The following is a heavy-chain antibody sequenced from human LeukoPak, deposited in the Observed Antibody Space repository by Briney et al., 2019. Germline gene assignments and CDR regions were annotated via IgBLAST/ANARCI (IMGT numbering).Heavy chain of an antibody. J-gene: IGHJ4*02. CDR2: IYYSGST. CDR1: GGSISSSSYY. Sequence: SETLSLTCTVSGGSISSSSYYWGWIRQPPGKGLEWIGYIYYSGSTSYNPSLKSRVTISVDTSKNQFSLKLSSVTAADTAVYYCARHNSYGAFDYWGQGTLVTVSS. CDR3: ARHNSYGAFDY. D-gene: IGHD5-18*01. V-gene: IGHV4-61*05.